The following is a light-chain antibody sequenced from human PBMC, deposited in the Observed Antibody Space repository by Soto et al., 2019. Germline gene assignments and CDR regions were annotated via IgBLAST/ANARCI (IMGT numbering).Light chain of an antibody. V-gene: IGLV2-14*01. CDR1: SSDVGAYTS. CDR2: EVS. J-gene: IGLJ1*01. CDR3: SSYTSDNRDYV. Sequence: QSALTQPASVSGSPGQSITISCTGSSSDVGAYTSVSWYQQHPGKAPKLMIYEVSNRPSGVSRRFSGSKSGNTASLTISGLQAEDEAHYYCSSYTSDNRDYVFGTGTKPTVL.